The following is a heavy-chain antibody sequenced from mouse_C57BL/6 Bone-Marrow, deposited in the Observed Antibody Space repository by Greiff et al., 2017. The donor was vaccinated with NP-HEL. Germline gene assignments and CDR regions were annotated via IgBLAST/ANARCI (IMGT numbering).Heavy chain of an antibody. CDR3: ARIHYYGSGGDY. CDR2: IVPSDSYT. J-gene: IGHJ2*01. D-gene: IGHD1-1*01. Sequence: QVHVKQPGAELVMPGASVKLSCKASGYTFTSYWMHWVKQRPGQGLEWIGEIVPSDSYTNYNPKFKGKSTLTVDKSSSTAYMQLSSLTSEDSAVYYGARIHYYGSGGDYWGQGTTLTVSS. CDR1: GYTFTSYW. V-gene: IGHV1-69*01.